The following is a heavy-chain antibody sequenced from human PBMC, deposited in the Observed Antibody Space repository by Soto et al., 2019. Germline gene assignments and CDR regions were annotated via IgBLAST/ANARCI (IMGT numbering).Heavy chain of an antibody. CDR1: GFTFSSYS. CDR2: ISSSSSYI. Sequence: GGSLRLSCAASGFTFSSYSMNWVRQAPGKGLEWVSSISSSSSYIYYADSVKGRFTISRGNAKNSLYLQMNSLRAEDTAVYYCARDLDFGDTAMVIGAFESWGQGSMVTISS. D-gene: IGHD5-18*01. CDR3: ARDLDFGDTAMVIGAFES. V-gene: IGHV3-21*01. J-gene: IGHJ3*02.